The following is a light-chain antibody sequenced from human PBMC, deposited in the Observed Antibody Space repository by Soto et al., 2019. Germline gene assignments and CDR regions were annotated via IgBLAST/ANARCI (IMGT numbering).Light chain of an antibody. J-gene: IGKJ5*01. CDR1: QGISSY. V-gene: IGKV1-9*01. Sequence: DIQLTQSPSFLSASVGDRVTITCRASQGISSYLAWYQQKPGKAPKLLIYAASTLQSGVPSRFSGSGSGTEFTLTISSLQPEDFATYYCQQYNSYPITFGQGTRPDI. CDR3: QQYNSYPIT. CDR2: AAS.